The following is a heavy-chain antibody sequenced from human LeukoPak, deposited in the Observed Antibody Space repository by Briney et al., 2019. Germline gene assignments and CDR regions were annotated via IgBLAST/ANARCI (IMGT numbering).Heavy chain of an antibody. J-gene: IGHJ4*02. CDR1: GFTFSSYG. Sequence: PGGSLRLSCAASGFTFSSYGMHWVRQAPGKGLEWVAVIWYDGSNKYYADSVKGRFTISRDNSKNTLYLQMNSLRAEDTAVYYCARDRVRYCSGGSCHNFDYWGQGTLVTVSS. CDR3: ARDRVRYCSGGSCHNFDY. CDR2: IWYDGSNK. D-gene: IGHD2-15*01. V-gene: IGHV3-33*01.